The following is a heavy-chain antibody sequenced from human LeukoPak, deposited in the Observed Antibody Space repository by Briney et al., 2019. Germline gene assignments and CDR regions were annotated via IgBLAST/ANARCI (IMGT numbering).Heavy chain of an antibody. CDR1: GYTFTGYY. CDR2: INPNSGDT. V-gene: IGHV1-2*06. Sequence: ASVKVSCKASGYTFTGYYICWVRQAPGQGLEWMGRINPNSGDTNYAQKFQGRVTMTRDTSISTAYMELSRLRSDDTAVYYCAKDFSYGDYSDYWGQGTLVTVSS. CDR3: AKDFSYGDYSDY. D-gene: IGHD4-17*01. J-gene: IGHJ4*02.